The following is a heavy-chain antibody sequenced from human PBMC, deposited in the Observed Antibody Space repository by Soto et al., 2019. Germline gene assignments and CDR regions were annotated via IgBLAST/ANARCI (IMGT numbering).Heavy chain of an antibody. V-gene: IGHV3-30*18. Sequence: QARLVESGGGVVQPGRSLRLSCESSGLTFSAYGMHWVRQAPGKGLEWVATISYDGSKKYFGDSVKGRFTISRDNSKSTLDPEMNSLRTEDTAVYYCAKASHCNKVRCSLVLIGERAFDIWGQGTMVTVYS. J-gene: IGHJ3*02. D-gene: IGHD2-8*01. CDR1: GLTFSAYG. CDR2: ISYDGSKK. CDR3: AKASHCNKVRCSLVLIGERAFDI.